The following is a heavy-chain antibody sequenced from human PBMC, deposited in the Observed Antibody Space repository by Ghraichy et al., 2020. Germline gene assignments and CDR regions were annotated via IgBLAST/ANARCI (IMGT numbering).Heavy chain of an antibody. D-gene: IGHD1-7*01. V-gene: IGHV4-39*01. Sequence: SETLSLTCTVSGGSISSNNFYWGWLRQPPGKGLEWIGSVYYSGSTYYNPSLKSRVTISVDTSKNQFSLQLSSVTAADTAVYYCVRLVNIWNFRSWFDPWGQGTLVTVSS. CDR3: VRLVNIWNFRSWFDP. J-gene: IGHJ5*02. CDR2: VYYSGST. CDR1: GGSISSNNFY.